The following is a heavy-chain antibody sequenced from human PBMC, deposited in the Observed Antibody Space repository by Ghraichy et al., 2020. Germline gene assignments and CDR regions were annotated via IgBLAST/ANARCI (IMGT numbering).Heavy chain of an antibody. CDR2: IYAGGTT. J-gene: IGHJ3*02. CDR3: ATRIAAASGVDI. CDR1: GFTVIKNY. D-gene: IGHD6-25*01. Sequence: GGSLRLSCAASGFTVIKNYMIWVRQAPGKGLEWVSLIYAGGTTDYRPSVKGRFTISRDNSKNTLDLQMNSLRVEDTAVYFCATRIAAASGVDIWGLGTMVTVSS. V-gene: IGHV3-66*01.